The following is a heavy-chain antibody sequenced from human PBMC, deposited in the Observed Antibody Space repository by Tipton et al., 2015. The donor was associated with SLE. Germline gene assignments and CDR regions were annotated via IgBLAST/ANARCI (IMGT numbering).Heavy chain of an antibody. CDR3: ARLPRGGWFDP. J-gene: IGHJ5*02. D-gene: IGHD3-10*01. CDR2: ISSTTSYT. CDR1: GFTFSSYE. Sequence: SLRLSCAASGFTFSSYEFNWVRQAPGKGLEWVSYISSTTSYTNYADSVKGRFTISRDNAKNSLYLQMNSLRAEDTAVYYCARLPRGGWFDPWGQGTLVTVSS. V-gene: IGHV3-48*03.